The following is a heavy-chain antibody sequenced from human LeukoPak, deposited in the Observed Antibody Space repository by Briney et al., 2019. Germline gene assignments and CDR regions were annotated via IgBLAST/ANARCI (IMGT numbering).Heavy chain of an antibody. CDR2: INPNSGGT. CDR1: GYTFTSYG. V-gene: IGHV1-2*02. Sequence: GASVKVSCKASGYTFTSYGISWVRQAPGQGLEWMGWINPNSGGTNYAQKFQGRVTMTRDTSISIAYMELSRLRSDDTAVYYCASRSGYYYYYMDVWGKGTTVTISS. J-gene: IGHJ6*03. CDR3: ASRSGYYYYYMDV.